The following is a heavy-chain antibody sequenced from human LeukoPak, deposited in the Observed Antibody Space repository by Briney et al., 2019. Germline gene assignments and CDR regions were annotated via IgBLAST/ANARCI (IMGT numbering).Heavy chain of an antibody. CDR3: ARRTSYDTLVGYTNWYFDL. Sequence: SETLSLTCTVSGDSIRNYYWSWLRQPPGKGLEWYGYISDSGDTDFNPSLRSRVIMSVDTSKNQLSLKLSSVTAADTAVYYCARRTSYDTLVGYTNWYFDLWGRGTLVTVSS. V-gene: IGHV4-59*01. J-gene: IGHJ2*01. D-gene: IGHD3-9*01. CDR1: GDSIRNYY. CDR2: ISDSGDT.